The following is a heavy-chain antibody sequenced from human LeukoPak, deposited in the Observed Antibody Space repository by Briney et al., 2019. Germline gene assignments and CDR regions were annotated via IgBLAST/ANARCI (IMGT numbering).Heavy chain of an antibody. D-gene: IGHD6-6*01. Sequence: GGSLRLSCAASGFTFSSYAMHWVRQAPGKGLEWVAVISSDGSNKYYADSVKGRFTISRDNSKNTLYLQMNSLRAEDTAVYYCARGTYSSSFYYFAYWGQGTLVTVSS. CDR1: GFTFSSYA. CDR3: ARGTYSSSFYYFAY. CDR2: ISSDGSNK. J-gene: IGHJ4*02. V-gene: IGHV3-30*04.